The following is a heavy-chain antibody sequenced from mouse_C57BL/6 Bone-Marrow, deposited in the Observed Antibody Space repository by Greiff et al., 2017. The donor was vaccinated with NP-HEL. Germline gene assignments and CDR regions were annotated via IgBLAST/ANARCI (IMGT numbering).Heavy chain of an antibody. CDR2: IDPSDSYT. CDR3: AREDYYGSSYY. D-gene: IGHD1-1*01. J-gene: IGHJ2*01. Sequence: QVQLQQPGAELVRPGTSVKLSCKASGYTFTSYWLHWVKQRPGPGLEWIGVIDPSDSYTNYNQKFKGKATLTVDTSSSTAYMQLSSLTSEDSAVYYCAREDYYGSSYYWGQGTTLTVSS. CDR1: GYTFTSYW. V-gene: IGHV1-59*01.